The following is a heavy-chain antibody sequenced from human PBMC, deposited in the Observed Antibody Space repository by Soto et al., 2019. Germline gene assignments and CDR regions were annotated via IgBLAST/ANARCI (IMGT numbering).Heavy chain of an antibody. V-gene: IGHV1-8*01. CDR1: GYSFTRLD. D-gene: IGHD1-26*01. CDR2: MEPSTGRT. Sequence: GASVKVSCKPSGYSFTRLDINWVRQTAGQGLEWMGWMEPSTGRTGYAQKFQGRVTMTRDTSINTAYMELTTLTSDDTAFYYCARGVSAGVDYWGQGTLVTVSS. J-gene: IGHJ4*02. CDR3: ARGVSAGVDY.